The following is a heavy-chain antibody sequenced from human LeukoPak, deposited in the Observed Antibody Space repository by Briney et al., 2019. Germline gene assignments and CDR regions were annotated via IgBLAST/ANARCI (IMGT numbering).Heavy chain of an antibody. Sequence: EASVKVSCKASGGTFSSYAISWVRQAPGQGLEWMGGIIPIFGTANYAQKFQGRVTITTDESTSTAYMALSSLRSEDTAVYYCARVRIAARTGGYFDYWGQGTLVTVSS. V-gene: IGHV1-69*05. D-gene: IGHD6-6*01. CDR3: ARVRIAARTGGYFDY. CDR1: GGTFSSYA. CDR2: IIPIFGTA. J-gene: IGHJ4*02.